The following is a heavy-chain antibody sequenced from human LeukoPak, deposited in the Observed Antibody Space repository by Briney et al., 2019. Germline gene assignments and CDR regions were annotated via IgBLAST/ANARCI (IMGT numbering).Heavy chain of an antibody. CDR1: GFTFSSYG. CDR2: ISYDGSNK. J-gene: IGHJ6*03. D-gene: IGHD3-3*01. V-gene: IGHV3-30*03. CDR3: VRGSLASGVVVYYYYYLDV. Sequence: GGSLRLSCAASGFTFSSYGMHWVRQAPGKGLEWVAVISYDGSNKYYADSVKGRFTISRDNAKNSLYLQMNSLRAEDTAVYYCVRGSLASGVVVYYYYYLDVWGKGTTVTVSS.